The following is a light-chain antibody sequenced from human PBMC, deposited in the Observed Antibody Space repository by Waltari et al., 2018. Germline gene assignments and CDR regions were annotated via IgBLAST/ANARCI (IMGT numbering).Light chain of an antibody. Sequence: QSVLTQPPSVSGPPGQRVTIPCTGSSSNIGAGYGVHWYQQLPGTAPKLLIYGNSNRPSGVPDRFSGSKSGTSASLAITGLQAEDEADYYCQSYDSSLSGSVFGGGTKLTVL. V-gene: IGLV1-40*01. J-gene: IGLJ2*01. CDR1: SSNIGAGYG. CDR2: GNS. CDR3: QSYDSSLSGSV.